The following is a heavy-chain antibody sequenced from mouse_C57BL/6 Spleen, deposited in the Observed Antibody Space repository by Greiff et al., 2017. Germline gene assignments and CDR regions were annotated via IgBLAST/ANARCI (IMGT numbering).Heavy chain of an antibody. Sequence: QVQLKQPGAELVRPGSSVKLSCKASGYTFTSYWMHWVKQRPIQGLEWIGNIDPSDSETHYNQKFKDKATLTVDTSSSTAYMQLSSLTSEDSAVYYCARSTAQAPLAYWGQGTLVTVSA. CDR2: IDPSDSET. J-gene: IGHJ3*01. CDR3: ARSTAQAPLAY. D-gene: IGHD3-2*02. V-gene: IGHV1-52*01. CDR1: GYTFTSYW.